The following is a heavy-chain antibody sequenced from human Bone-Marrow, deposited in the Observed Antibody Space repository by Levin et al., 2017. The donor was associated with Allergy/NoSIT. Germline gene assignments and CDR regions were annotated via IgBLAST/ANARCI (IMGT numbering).Heavy chain of an antibody. Sequence: PGGSLRLSCAASGFTVSSNYMSWVRQAPGKGLEWVSVIYSGGSTYYADSVKGRFTISRDNSKNTLSLQMNSLRAEDTAVYYCARDLYTSSWYPGNAMDVWGQGTTVTVSS. V-gene: IGHV3-53*01. CDR2: IYSGGST. CDR3: ARDLYTSSWYPGNAMDV. CDR1: GFTVSSNY. J-gene: IGHJ6*02. D-gene: IGHD6-13*01.